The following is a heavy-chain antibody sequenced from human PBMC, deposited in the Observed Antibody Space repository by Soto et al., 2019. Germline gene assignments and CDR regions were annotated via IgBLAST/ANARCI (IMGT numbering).Heavy chain of an antibody. CDR3: ARQSGSSWSDNWFDP. V-gene: IGHV4-39*01. D-gene: IGHD6-13*01. CDR1: GGSIGSSSDY. J-gene: IGHJ5*02. CDR2: IYYSGST. Sequence: SETLSLTCTVSGGSIGSSSDYWGWIRQPPGKGLEWIGSIYYSGSTYYNPSLKSRVTISVDTSKNQFSLKLSSVTAADTAVYYCARQSGSSWSDNWFDPRGQGTLVTVSS.